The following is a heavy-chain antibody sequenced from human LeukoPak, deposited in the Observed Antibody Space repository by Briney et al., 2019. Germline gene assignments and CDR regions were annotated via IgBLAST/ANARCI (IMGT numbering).Heavy chain of an antibody. CDR2: INPNSGGT. CDR1: GYTFTGYY. D-gene: IGHD6-6*01. CDR3: ARNRGQLGNWFDP. Sequence: GASVKVSCKASGYTFTGYYMHWVRQAPGQGLEWMGWINPNSGGTNYAQKFQGRVTMTRDTSISTAYMELSGLRSDDTAVYYCARNRGQLGNWFDPWGRGTLVTVSS. J-gene: IGHJ5*02. V-gene: IGHV1-2*02.